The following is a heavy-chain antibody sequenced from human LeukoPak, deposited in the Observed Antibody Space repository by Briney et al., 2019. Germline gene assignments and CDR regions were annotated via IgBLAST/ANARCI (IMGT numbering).Heavy chain of an antibody. J-gene: IGHJ4*02. CDR1: GGSFSGYY. D-gene: IGHD4-17*01. Sequence: PSETLSLTCAVYGGSFSGYYWSWIRQPPGKGLEWIGEINHSGSTNYNPSLKSRVTISVDTSKNQFSLKLSSVTAADTAVYYCATDDYGDYHFDYWGQGTLVTVSS. CDR2: INHSGST. CDR3: ATDDYGDYHFDY. V-gene: IGHV4-34*01.